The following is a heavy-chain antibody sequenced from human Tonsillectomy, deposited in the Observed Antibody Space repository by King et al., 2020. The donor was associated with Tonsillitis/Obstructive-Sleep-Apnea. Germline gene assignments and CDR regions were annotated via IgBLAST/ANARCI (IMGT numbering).Heavy chain of an antibody. J-gene: IGHJ4*02. Sequence: VQLVESGGGVVPPGRSLRLSCAAFGLSFRNYAMHWGRQAPGKGLEWVGVMWFDGRLWVQYYAGSVEGRFTISGDNSKNTLYLQMCSLRDDDTAVYYCARGGGVSGVVIPFDYWGQGTLVTVSS. CDR2: MWFDGRLWVQ. V-gene: IGHV3-33*01. CDR3: ARGGGVSGVVIPFDY. D-gene: IGHD3-3*01. CDR1: GLSFRNYA.